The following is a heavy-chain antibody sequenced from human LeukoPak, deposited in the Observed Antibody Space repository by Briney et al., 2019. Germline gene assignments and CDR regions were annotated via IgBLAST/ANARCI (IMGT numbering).Heavy chain of an antibody. Sequence: GGSLRLSCAASGFTFSSYSMNWVRQAPGKGLEWVSSISSSSSYIYYADSVKGRFTISRDNAKNSLYLQMNSLRAEDTAVYYCARDPSTVTSLFDYWGQGTLVTVSP. J-gene: IGHJ4*02. CDR1: GFTFSSYS. CDR3: ARDPSTVTSLFDY. V-gene: IGHV3-21*01. CDR2: ISSSSSYI. D-gene: IGHD4-11*01.